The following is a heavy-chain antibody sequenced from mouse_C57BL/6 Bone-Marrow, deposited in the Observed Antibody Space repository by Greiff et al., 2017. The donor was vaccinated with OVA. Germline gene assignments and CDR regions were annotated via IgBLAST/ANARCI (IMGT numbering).Heavy chain of an antibody. V-gene: IGHV1-75*01. CDR2: IFPGSGST. J-gene: IGHJ4*01. CDR1: GYTFTDYY. D-gene: IGHD2-3*01. CDR3: AREGDGYYLYAMDY. Sequence: VKLVESGPELVKPGASVKISCKASGYTFTDYYINWVKQRPGQGLEWIGWIFPGSGSTYYNEKFKGKATLTVDKSSSTAYMLLSSLTSEDSAVYFCAREGDGYYLYAMDYWGQGTSVTVSS.